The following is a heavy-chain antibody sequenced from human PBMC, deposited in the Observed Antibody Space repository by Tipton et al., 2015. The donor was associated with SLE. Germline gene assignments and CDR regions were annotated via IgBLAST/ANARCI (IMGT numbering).Heavy chain of an antibody. CDR1: GFTFSTYW. CDR3: VRDLDY. V-gene: IGHV3-7*01. J-gene: IGHJ4*02. CDR2: IKQDGSGK. Sequence: GSLRLSCAVSGFTFSTYWMTWVRQAPGKGLDWVATIKQDGSGKYYVDSVKGRFTISRDNAQNLLHLQMNSLRAEDTAMYYCVRDLDYWSQGTLVTVSS.